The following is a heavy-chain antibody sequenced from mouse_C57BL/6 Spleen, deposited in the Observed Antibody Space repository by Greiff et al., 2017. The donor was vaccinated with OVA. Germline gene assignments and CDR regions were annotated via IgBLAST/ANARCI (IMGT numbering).Heavy chain of an antibody. V-gene: IGHV1-50*01. D-gene: IGHD1-1*01. Sequence: VQLQQPGAELVKPGASVKLSCKASGYTFTSYWMQWVKQRPGQGLEWIGEIDPSDSYTNYNQKFKGKATLTVDTSSSTAYMQLSSLTSEDSAVYYCARKDYYGSSYLFAYWGQGTLVTVSA. J-gene: IGHJ3*01. CDR1: GYTFTSYW. CDR2: IDPSDSYT. CDR3: ARKDYYGSSYLFAY.